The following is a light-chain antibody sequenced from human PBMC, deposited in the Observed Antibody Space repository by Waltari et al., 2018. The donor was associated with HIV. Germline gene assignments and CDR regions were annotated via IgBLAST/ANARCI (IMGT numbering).Light chain of an antibody. CDR3: QQYNSDFYT. CDR1: QNVDSW. Sequence: IQMTQSPSILSASVGDRITITCLASQNVDSWLAWYQQRPGRAPKLLIYKASTLEYGVPARFTGSGSGTNFTLTINSLHPEDFATYYCQQYNSDFYTFGLGTRLDLK. V-gene: IGKV1-5*03. J-gene: IGKJ2*01. CDR2: KAS.